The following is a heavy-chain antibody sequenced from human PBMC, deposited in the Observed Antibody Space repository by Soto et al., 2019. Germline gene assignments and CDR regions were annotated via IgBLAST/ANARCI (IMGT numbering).Heavy chain of an antibody. J-gene: IGHJ6*02. CDR3: ARVGGYCSSTSCNRFLYYYYGMDV. D-gene: IGHD2-2*01. CDR1: GYTFTSYG. Sequence: QVQLVQSGAEVKKPGASVKVSCKASGYTFTSYGISWVRQAPGQGLEWMGWISAYNGNTNYAQKLQGRVTMTTDTSTSTAYMELRSLRSDDTAVYYCARVGGYCSSTSCNRFLYYYYGMDVWGQGTTVTVSS. CDR2: ISAYNGNT. V-gene: IGHV1-18*01.